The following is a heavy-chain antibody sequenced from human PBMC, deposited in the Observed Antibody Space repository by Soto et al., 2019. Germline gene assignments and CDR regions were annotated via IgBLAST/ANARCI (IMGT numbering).Heavy chain of an antibody. J-gene: IGHJ3*02. CDR2: IIPILGIA. Sequence: QVQLVQSGAEVKKPGSSVKVSCKASGGTFSSYTISWVRQAPGQGLEWMGRIIPILGIANYAQKFQGRVTITADKPTSTAYMELSSLRSEDTAVYYCARDSVRQQLKEGDACDICGQGTMVTVSS. D-gene: IGHD6-13*01. V-gene: IGHV1-69*08. CDR1: GGTFSSYT. CDR3: ARDSVRQQLKEGDACDI.